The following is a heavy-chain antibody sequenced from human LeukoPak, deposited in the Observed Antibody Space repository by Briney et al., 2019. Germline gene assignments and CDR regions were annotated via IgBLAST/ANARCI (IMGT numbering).Heavy chain of an antibody. V-gene: IGHV1-2*02. Sequence: RASVKVSCKASGYTFTGYYMHWVRQAPGQGLEWMGWINPNSGGTNYAQKFQGRVTMTRDTSISTAYMELSRLRSDDTAVYYCARERGSSSDSIYYYGMDVWGQGTTVTVSS. CDR2: INPNSGGT. D-gene: IGHD6-6*01. CDR3: ARERGSSSDSIYYYGMDV. J-gene: IGHJ6*02. CDR1: GYTFTGYY.